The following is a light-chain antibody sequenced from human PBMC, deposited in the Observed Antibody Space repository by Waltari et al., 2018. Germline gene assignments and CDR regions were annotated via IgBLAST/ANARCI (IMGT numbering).Light chain of an antibody. CDR2: DVP. J-gene: IGLJ2*01. CDR3: SSHTTSSTLV. Sequence: QSALTQPASVSGSPGQSLTISCPGSSSDVGRYNFVSWYQQHPGKAPKLMIFDVPDRPSWVSDRCSGSKSGNTASLTISGLQPEDEADYYCSSHTTSSTLVFGGGTRGTVL. CDR1: SSDVGRYNF. V-gene: IGLV2-14*03.